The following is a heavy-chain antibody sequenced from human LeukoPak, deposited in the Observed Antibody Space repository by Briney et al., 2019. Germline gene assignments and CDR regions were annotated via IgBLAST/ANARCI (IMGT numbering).Heavy chain of an antibody. V-gene: IGHV1-69*05. Sequence: SVKVSCKASGGTFSSYAISWVRQAPGQGLEWMGRIIPIFGTANYAQKFQGRVTITTDESTSTAYMELSSLRSEDTAVYYCARDAMEWAAAGQVFDYWGQGTLVTVSS. D-gene: IGHD6-13*01. CDR1: GGTFSSYA. J-gene: IGHJ4*02. CDR2: IIPIFGTA. CDR3: ARDAMEWAAAGQVFDY.